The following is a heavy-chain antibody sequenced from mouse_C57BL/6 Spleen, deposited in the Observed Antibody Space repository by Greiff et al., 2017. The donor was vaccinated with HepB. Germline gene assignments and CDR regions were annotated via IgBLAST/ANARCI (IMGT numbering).Heavy chain of an antibody. CDR2: IDPSDSYT. J-gene: IGHJ3*01. CDR1: GYTFTSYW. Sequence: QVQLQQSGAELVMPGASVKLSCKASGYTFTSYWMHWVKQRPGQGLEWIGEIDPSDSYTNYNQKFKGKSTLTVDKSSSTAYMQLSSLTSEDSAVYYCAREEGFAYWGQGTLVTVSA. CDR3: AREEGFAY. V-gene: IGHV1-69*01.